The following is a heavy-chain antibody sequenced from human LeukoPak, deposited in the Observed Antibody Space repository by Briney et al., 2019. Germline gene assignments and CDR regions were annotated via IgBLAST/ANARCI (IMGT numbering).Heavy chain of an antibody. J-gene: IGHJ6*02. CDR1: GFTVSSNY. CDR3: AREPPGAYDSSGYYDYYYGMDV. D-gene: IGHD3-22*01. V-gene: IGHV3-53*01. CDR2: IYSGGST. Sequence: PGGSLRLPCAASGFTVSSNYMSWVRQAPGKGLEWVSVIYSGGSTYYADSVKGRFTISRDNSKNTLYLQMNSLRAEDTAVYYCAREPPGAYDSSGYYDYYYGMDVWGQGTTVTVSS.